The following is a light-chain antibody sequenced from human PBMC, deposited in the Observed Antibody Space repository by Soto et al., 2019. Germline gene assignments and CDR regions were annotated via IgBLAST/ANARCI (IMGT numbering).Light chain of an antibody. CDR3: QHYGGSPPIT. CDR2: GAS. V-gene: IGKV3-20*01. J-gene: IGKJ5*01. Sequence: IVLTRFSGTLPLHEGERATLSCRASQSLRSTSLAWYQQKPGQAPRLLMYGASNRATGIPDKFSGGGSGTDFTLTISRLEPEDFAVYYCQHYGGSPPITFGQGTRLEI. CDR1: QSLRSTS.